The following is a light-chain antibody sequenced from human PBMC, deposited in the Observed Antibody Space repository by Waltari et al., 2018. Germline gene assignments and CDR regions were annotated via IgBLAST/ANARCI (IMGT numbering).Light chain of an antibody. CDR3: CSYAGSSTSLYV. CDR1: SSDVGSHNL. CDR2: EVS. Sequence: QSALTQPASVSGCPGQSITIPCTGTSSDVGSHNLVSWYQQHPGKAPKLMIYEVSKGPSGVSNRFSGSKSGNTASLTISGLQTEDEADYYCCSYAGSSTSLYVFGTGTKVTVL. V-gene: IGLV2-23*02. J-gene: IGLJ1*01.